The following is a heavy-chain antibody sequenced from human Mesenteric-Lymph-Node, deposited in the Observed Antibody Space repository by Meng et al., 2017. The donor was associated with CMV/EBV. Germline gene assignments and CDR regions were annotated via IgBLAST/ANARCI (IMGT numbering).Heavy chain of an antibody. Sequence: ISCKVSGYTFTDYYMHWVQQAPGKGLEWVGLVDPGDGEIKYAEKFRGRVTITADKKTATTYMEMSSLTPEDTAVFYCATDRSARPGDHWGQGTLVTVSS. CDR1: GYTFTDYY. J-gene: IGHJ4*02. CDR2: VDPGDGEI. V-gene: IGHV1-69-2*01. D-gene: IGHD6-6*01. CDR3: ATDRSARPGDH.